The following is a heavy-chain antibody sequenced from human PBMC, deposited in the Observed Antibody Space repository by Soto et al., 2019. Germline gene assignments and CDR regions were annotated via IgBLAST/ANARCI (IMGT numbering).Heavy chain of an antibody. CDR2: FNTYNGNT. CDR1: GYTFSSYG. Sequence: QVQLVQSGAEVKKPGASVKVSCKASGYTFSSYGITRVRQAPGQRLEWMGWFNTYNGNTNYAQKFQGRVTMTTDTSTSTAYMELRSLRSDDTAVYYCARERGGYSYGDYWGQGALVTVSS. CDR3: ARERGGYSYGDY. J-gene: IGHJ4*02. D-gene: IGHD5-18*01. V-gene: IGHV1-18*01.